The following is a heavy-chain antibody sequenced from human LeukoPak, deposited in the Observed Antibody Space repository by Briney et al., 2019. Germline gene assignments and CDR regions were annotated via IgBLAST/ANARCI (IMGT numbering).Heavy chain of an antibody. V-gene: IGHV3-23*01. CDR2: ISGSGGST. Sequence: GGSLRLSCAASGYTFSSYAMSWVRQAQGKGLEWVSAISGSGGSTYYADSVKGRFTISRDNSKNTLYLQMNSLRAEDTAVYYCAKGSGSGSYYILHDAFDIWGQGTMVTVSS. CDR3: AKGSGSGSYYILHDAFDI. CDR1: GYTFSSYA. D-gene: IGHD3-10*01. J-gene: IGHJ3*02.